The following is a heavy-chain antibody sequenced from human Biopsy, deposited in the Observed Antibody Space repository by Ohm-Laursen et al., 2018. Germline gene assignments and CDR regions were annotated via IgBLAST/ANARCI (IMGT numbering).Heavy chain of an antibody. CDR2: IIPILGTV. D-gene: IGHD3-10*01. Sequence: VKVSCKASGDTFTTSAISWVRQVPGQGLDWMGRIIPILGTVDYGQNFQGRVTIRADTSTTFLELTSLRYDDTAVYYCARGDIGGIGLDVWGLGTTVTVSS. CDR1: GDTFTTSA. J-gene: IGHJ6*02. CDR3: ARGDIGGIGLDV. V-gene: IGHV1-69*04.